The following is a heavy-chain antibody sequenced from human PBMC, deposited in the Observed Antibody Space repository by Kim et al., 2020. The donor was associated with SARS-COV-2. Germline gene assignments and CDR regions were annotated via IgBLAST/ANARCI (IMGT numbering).Heavy chain of an antibody. D-gene: IGHD3-22*01. CDR3: ARAGGSGYRNFDY. CDR2: ISYSGST. J-gene: IGHJ4*02. Sequence: SETLSLTCTVSGGSVSSGSYYWSWIRQPPGKGLEWIGYISYSGSTNYNPSLKSRVTISVYTSKNQFSLKLSSVTAADTALYYCARAGGSGYRNFDYWGPGTPVSVSS. CDR1: GGSVSSGSYY. V-gene: IGHV4-61*01.